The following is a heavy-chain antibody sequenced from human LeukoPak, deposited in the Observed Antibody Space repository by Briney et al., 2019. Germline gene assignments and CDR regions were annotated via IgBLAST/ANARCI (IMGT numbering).Heavy chain of an antibody. CDR3: ARDRAYYYGSGSPGWFDP. CDR2: INSDGSST. Sequence: GGSLRLSCAASGFTFSSYWMHWVRQAPGKGLVWVSRINSDGSSTSYADSVKGRFTISRDNAKNTLYLQMNSLRAVDTAVYYCARDRAYYYGSGSPGWFDPWGQGTLVTVSS. V-gene: IGHV3-74*01. D-gene: IGHD3-10*01. J-gene: IGHJ5*02. CDR1: GFTFSSYW.